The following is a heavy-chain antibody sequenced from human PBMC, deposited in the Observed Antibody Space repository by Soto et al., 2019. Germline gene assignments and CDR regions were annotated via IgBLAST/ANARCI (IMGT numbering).Heavy chain of an antibody. CDR1: GYSFTSYW. D-gene: IGHD2-15*01. J-gene: IGHJ5*02. Sequence: PGEPQKISCKGSGYSFTSYWIGWVRQIPGKGLEWMGIIYPGDSDTRHSPSFQGQLTISDDKSISTAYLQWSSLKASDTAMYYCARHPVGYCSGGSCYDRWFDPWGQGTLVTVSS. V-gene: IGHV5-51*01. CDR2: IYPGDSDT. CDR3: ARHPVGYCSGGSCYDRWFDP.